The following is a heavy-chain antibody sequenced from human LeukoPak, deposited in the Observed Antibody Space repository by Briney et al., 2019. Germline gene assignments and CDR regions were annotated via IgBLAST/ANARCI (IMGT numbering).Heavy chain of an antibody. J-gene: IGHJ6*02. CDR1: GGSISSGDYY. V-gene: IGHV4-31*03. CDR2: IYYSGRT. D-gene: IGHD3-3*01. Sequence: SETLSLTCTVSGGSISSGDYYWGWIRQHPGKGLEWIGSIYYSGRTYYNPSLKSRVTISVDTSKNQFSLKLSSVTAADTAVYYCARDRYDSYPMDVWGQGTTVTVSS. CDR3: ARDRYDSYPMDV.